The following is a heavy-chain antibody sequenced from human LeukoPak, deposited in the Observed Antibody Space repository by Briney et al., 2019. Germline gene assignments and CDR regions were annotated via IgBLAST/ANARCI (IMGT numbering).Heavy chain of an antibody. CDR2: INHSGST. Sequence: PSETLSLTCAVYGGSFSGYYWSWIRQPSGKGLEWIGEINHSGSTNYNPSLKSRVTISVDTSKNQFSLKLSSVTAADTAVYYCASRRGPPFDPWGQGTLVTVSS. CDR3: ASRRGPPFDP. V-gene: IGHV4-34*01. CDR1: GGSFSGYY. J-gene: IGHJ5*02. D-gene: IGHD3-16*01.